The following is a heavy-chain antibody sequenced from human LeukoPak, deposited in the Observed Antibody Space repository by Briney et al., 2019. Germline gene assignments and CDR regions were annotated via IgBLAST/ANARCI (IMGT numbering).Heavy chain of an antibody. CDR1: GGSISSSSYY. V-gene: IGHV4-39*06. Sequence: SETLSLTCTVSGGSISSSSYYWGWIRQPPGKGLEWIGSIYYSGSTYYNPSLKSRVTISVDTSKNHFPLKLSSVTAADTAVYYCARNRDGYNSFDYWGQGTLVTVSS. D-gene: IGHD5-24*01. CDR3: ARNRDGYNSFDY. CDR2: IYYSGST. J-gene: IGHJ4*02.